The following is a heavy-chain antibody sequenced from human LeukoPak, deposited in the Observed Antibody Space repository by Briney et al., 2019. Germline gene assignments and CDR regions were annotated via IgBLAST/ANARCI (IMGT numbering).Heavy chain of an antibody. J-gene: IGHJ4*02. CDR1: GFTFSSYS. D-gene: IGHD2-21*02. CDR3: ARDSDVVVTAICDY. Sequence: SGGSLRLSCAASGFTFSSYSMNWVRQAPGKGLEWVSSISSSSSYIYYADSVKGRFTISRDNAKNSLYLQMNSLRAEDTAVYYCARDSDVVVTAICDYWGQGTLITVSS. CDR2: ISSSSSYI. V-gene: IGHV3-21*01.